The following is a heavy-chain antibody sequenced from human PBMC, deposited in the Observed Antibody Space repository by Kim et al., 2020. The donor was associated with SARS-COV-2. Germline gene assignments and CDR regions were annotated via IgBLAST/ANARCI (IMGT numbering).Heavy chain of an antibody. J-gene: IGHJ6*01. D-gene: IGHD2-2*02. CDR2: IYHGGGT. CDR3: ARTCSSVRCYTFGMDV. CDR1: GVSVSSGGYY. V-gene: IGHV4-61*08. Sequence: SETLSLTCSVSGVSVSSGGYYWSWIRQPPGKGLERIGHIYHGGGTNYNRSLQSRVTISVDTSTNQFSLKLSSVTAADTAMYYCARTCSSVRCYTFGMDV.